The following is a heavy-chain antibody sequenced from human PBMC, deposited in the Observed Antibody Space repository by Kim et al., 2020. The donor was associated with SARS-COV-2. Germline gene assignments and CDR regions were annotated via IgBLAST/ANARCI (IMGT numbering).Heavy chain of an antibody. Sequence: TGYAQKFQGRVTMTRNTSISTAYMELSSLRSEDTAVYYCARGLPQLGADYWGQGTLVSVSS. CDR3: ARGLPQLGADY. CDR2: T. V-gene: IGHV1-8*01. J-gene: IGHJ4*02. D-gene: IGHD6-13*01.